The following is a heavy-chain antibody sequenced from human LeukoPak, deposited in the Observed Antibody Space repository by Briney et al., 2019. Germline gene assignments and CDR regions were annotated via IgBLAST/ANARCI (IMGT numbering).Heavy chain of an antibody. Sequence: GGSLRLSCAASGFTFSSYAMSWVRQAPGKGLEWVSAIGGSGGSTYYADSVKGRFTISRDNSKNTLYLQMNSLRAEDTAVYYCAKGRVPAYYYDSSGYFTFDYWGQGTLVTVSS. CDR2: IGGSGGST. CDR1: GFTFSSYA. CDR3: AKGRVPAYYYDSSGYFTFDY. D-gene: IGHD3-22*01. V-gene: IGHV3-23*01. J-gene: IGHJ4*02.